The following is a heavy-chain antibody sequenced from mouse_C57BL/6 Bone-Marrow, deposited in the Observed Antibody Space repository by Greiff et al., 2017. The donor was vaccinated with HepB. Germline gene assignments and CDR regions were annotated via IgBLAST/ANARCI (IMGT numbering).Heavy chain of an antibody. V-gene: IGHV14-4*01. CDR1: GFNIKDDY. J-gene: IGHJ3*01. CDR3: TIYYSSWFAY. Sequence: VQLKQSGAELVRPGASVKLCCTASGFNIKDDYMHWVKQRPEQGLEWIGWIDPENGDTEYASKFQGKATITADTSSNTAYLQLSSLTSEDTAVYYCTIYYSSWFAYWGQGTLVTVSA. CDR2: IDPENGDT. D-gene: IGHD2-12*01.